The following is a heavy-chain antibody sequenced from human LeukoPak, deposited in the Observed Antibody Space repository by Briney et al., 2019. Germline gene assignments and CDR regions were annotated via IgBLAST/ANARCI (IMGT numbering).Heavy chain of an antibody. Sequence: ASVKVSCKASGYTFTSYGISWVRQAPGQGLEWMGWISAYNGNTNYAQKLQGRVTMTTDTTTSTAYMELRSLRSDDTAVYYCARDEGIAAAGTVVDYYYGMDVWGKGTTVTVSS. CDR1: GYTFTSYG. J-gene: IGHJ6*04. CDR3: ARDEGIAAAGTVVDYYYGMDV. D-gene: IGHD6-13*01. V-gene: IGHV1-18*04. CDR2: ISAYNGNT.